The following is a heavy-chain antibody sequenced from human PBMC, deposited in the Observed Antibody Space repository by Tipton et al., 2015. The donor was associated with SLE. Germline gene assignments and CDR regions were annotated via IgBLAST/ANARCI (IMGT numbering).Heavy chain of an antibody. V-gene: IGHV4-59*01. Sequence: TLSLTCTISGGSFSNYYWSWIRQPPGKGLEWIGYIYYSGSTNYNPSLKSRVTISVDTSKNQFSLKLSSVTAADTAVYYCARDRGSGFDYWGQGTLVTVSS. CDR1: GGSFSNYY. CDR2: IYYSGST. D-gene: IGHD3-10*01. CDR3: ARDRGSGFDY. J-gene: IGHJ4*02.